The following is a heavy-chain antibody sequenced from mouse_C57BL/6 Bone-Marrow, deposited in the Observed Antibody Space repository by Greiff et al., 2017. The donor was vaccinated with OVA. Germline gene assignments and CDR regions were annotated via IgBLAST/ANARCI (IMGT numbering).Heavy chain of an antibody. Sequence: VQLQQSGAELVRPGASVTLSCKASGYTFTDYEMHWVKQTPVHGLEWIGAIDPETGGTAYNQKFKGKAILTADKSSSTAYMELRSLTSEDSAVYYCTRPLDYGKNYWGQGTTLTVSS. V-gene: IGHV1-15*01. CDR1: GYTFTDYE. CDR2: IDPETGGT. J-gene: IGHJ2*01. CDR3: TRPLDYGKNY. D-gene: IGHD1-1*01.